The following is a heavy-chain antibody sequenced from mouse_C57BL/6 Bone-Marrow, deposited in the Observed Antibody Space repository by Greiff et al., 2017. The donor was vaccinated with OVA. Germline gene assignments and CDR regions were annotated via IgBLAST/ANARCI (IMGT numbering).Heavy chain of an antibody. Sequence: QVQLQQSGAELMRPGASVKLSCKASGYTFTGYWIEWVKQRPGHGLEWIGEILPGSGSTNYNEKFKGKATLTADTSSNTAYMQLSSLTTEDSAIYDCARKEPRTTGAYLDYWGQGTTLTVSS. CDR3: ARKEPRTTGAYLDY. CDR1: GYTFTGYW. J-gene: IGHJ2*01. CDR2: ILPGSGST. V-gene: IGHV1-9*01. D-gene: IGHD6-1*01.